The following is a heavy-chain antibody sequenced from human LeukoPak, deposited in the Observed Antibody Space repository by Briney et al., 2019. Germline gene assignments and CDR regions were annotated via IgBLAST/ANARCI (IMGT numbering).Heavy chain of an antibody. J-gene: IGHJ4*02. Sequence: GASVKVSCKASGYTFTAYYMHWVRQAPGEGLEWMGRINPNSGGTKYAQKFQGRVTMTRDTSISTAYMELSRLRSDDTAVYYCARGVDDYVWGSYRENYFDYWGQGTLVTVSS. D-gene: IGHD3-16*02. CDR3: ARGVDDYVWGSYRENYFDY. CDR1: GYTFTAYY. CDR2: INPNSGGT. V-gene: IGHV1-2*06.